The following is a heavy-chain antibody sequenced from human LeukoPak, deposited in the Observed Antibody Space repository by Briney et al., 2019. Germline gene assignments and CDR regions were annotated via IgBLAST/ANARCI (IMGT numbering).Heavy chain of an antibody. J-gene: IGHJ4*02. Sequence: ASVRVSCTASGYTFTGYYIHWVRQAPGQGLEWMGWINPNSGGTNYAQKFQGRVTMTKNASISAAYMELSSLRSEDTAVYYCARALMKWVVAATPGYWGQGTLVTVSS. V-gene: IGHV1-2*02. CDR1: GYTFTGYY. CDR3: ARALMKWVVAATPGY. D-gene: IGHD2-15*01. CDR2: INPNSGGT.